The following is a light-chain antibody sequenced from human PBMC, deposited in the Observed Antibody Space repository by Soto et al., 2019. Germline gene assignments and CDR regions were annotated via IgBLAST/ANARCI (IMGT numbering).Light chain of an antibody. CDR2: EDD. CDR3: QSYDANIVV. Sequence: NFVLTQPHSVSESPGKTITISCTRSSGSIASNYVQWYQQRPGSAPIIVIYEDDERPSGVPNRFSGSIDSSSNSASLTISGLETEDEADYYCQSYDANIVVFGGGTKLTVL. J-gene: IGLJ2*01. CDR1: SGSIASNY. V-gene: IGLV6-57*04.